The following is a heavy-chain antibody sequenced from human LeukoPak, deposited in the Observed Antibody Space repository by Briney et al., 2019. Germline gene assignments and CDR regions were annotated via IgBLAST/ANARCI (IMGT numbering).Heavy chain of an antibody. D-gene: IGHD6-25*01. CDR3: ARGGKGRGFDP. CDR2: IGTDGDT. CDR1: GFTLRNYD. V-gene: IGHV3-13*01. J-gene: IGHJ5*02. Sequence: GGSLRLSCVGSGFTLRNYDMHWVRQAPGKGLEWVSSIGTDGDTYYSGSVKGRFTISRESAKNSVYLQMNSLRAGDTAVYYCARGGKGRGFDPWGQGTLVTVSS.